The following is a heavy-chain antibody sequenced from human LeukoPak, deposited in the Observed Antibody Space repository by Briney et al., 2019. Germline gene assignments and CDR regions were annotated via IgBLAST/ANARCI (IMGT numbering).Heavy chain of an antibody. Sequence: GGSLRLSCAASGFTFTNYWMSWVRQAPGKGLEWVSSISSSSSYIYYADSVKGRFTISRDNAKNTLYLQMNSLRAEDTAVYYCAGTTYVSLTGWGLGTLVTVSS. J-gene: IGHJ4*02. CDR1: GFTFTNYW. CDR3: AGTTYVSLTG. CDR2: ISSSSSYI. V-gene: IGHV3-21*01. D-gene: IGHD3-9*01.